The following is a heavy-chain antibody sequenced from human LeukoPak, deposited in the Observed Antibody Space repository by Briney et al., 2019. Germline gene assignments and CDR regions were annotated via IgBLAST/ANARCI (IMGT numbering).Heavy chain of an antibody. J-gene: IGHJ4*02. CDR2: IYHSGST. Sequence: SETLSLTCTVSGYSISSGYYWGWIRRPPGKGLEWIGSIYHSGSTYYNPSLKSRVTISVDTSKNQFSLKLSSVTAADTAVYYCASVDGYYYDSSGFLEVDYWGQGTLVTVSS. V-gene: IGHV4-38-2*02. D-gene: IGHD3-22*01. CDR3: ASVDGYYYDSSGFLEVDY. CDR1: GYSISSGYY.